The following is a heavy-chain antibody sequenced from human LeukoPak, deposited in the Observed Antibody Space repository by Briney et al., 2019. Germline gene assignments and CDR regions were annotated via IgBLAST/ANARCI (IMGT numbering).Heavy chain of an antibody. Sequence: SETLSLTCTVSGGSVSSGRYYWSWIRQPPGKGLEWIGYIYYSGSTNYNPSLKSRVTISVDTSKNQFSLKLSSVTAADTAVYYCARDSSSSWYGEYYYYGMDVWGKGTTVTVSS. D-gene: IGHD6-13*01. CDR1: GGSVSSGRYY. V-gene: IGHV4-61*01. CDR3: ARDSSSSWYGEYYYYGMDV. J-gene: IGHJ6*04. CDR2: IYYSGST.